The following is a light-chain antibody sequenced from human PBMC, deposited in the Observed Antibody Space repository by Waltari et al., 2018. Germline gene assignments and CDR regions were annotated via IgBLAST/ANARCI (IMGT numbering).Light chain of an antibody. CDR2: GAS. CDR3: QQYDKWLRYS. CDR1: QSISTN. J-gene: IGKJ2*01. Sequence: IVMTQSPATLSVSPGERATLSCRASQSISTNLAWFQEKPGQAPRLLIHGASPRATGVPARFSGSGSGTYFTLVISSLQSEDFAVYYCQQYDKWLRYSFGQGTKLEIK. V-gene: IGKV3-15*01.